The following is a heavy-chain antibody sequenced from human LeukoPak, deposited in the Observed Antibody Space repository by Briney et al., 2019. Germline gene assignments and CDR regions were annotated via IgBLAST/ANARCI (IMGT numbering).Heavy chain of an antibody. Sequence: PSETLSLTCAVYGGSFSGYYWSWIRQPPGKGLEWIGEINHSGSTNYNPSLKSRVTISVDTSKNQFSLKLSSVTAADTAVYYCARGLLGHGYNSGDFDYWGQGTLVTVSS. J-gene: IGHJ4*02. V-gene: IGHV4-34*01. CDR3: ARGLLGHGYNSGDFDY. CDR2: INHSGST. D-gene: IGHD5-24*01. CDR1: GGSFSGYY.